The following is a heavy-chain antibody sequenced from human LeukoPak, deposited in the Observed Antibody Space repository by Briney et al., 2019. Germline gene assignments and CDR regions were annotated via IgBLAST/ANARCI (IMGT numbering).Heavy chain of an antibody. CDR2: IYSGGST. V-gene: IGHV3-53*01. CDR1: GFTVSSNY. Sequence: PGGSLRLSCAASGFTVSSNYMSWVRQAPGKGLEWVSVIYSGGSTYYADSVKGRFTISRDNSKNTLYLQMNSLRAEDTAVYYCARDRGFPGGYYYGLDVWGQGTTVTVSS. J-gene: IGHJ6*02. CDR3: ARDRGFPGGYYYGLDV.